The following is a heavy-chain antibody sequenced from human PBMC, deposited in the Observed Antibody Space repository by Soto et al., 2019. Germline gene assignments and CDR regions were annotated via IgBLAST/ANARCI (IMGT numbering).Heavy chain of an antibody. CDR3: ARAHRGSTDY. D-gene: IGHD3-16*01. V-gene: IGHV4-39*01. J-gene: IGHJ4*02. CDR2: IYYSGST. CDR1: GGSISSSSYY. Sequence: SETLSLTCTVSGGSISSSSYYWGWIRQPPGKGLEWIGSIYYSGSTCYNPSLKSRVTISVDTSKNQFSLKLSSVTAADTAVYYCARAHRGSTDYWGQGTLVTVSS.